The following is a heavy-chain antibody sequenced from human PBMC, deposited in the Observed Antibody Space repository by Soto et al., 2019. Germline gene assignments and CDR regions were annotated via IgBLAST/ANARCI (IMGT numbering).Heavy chain of an antibody. CDR2: TYYRSKWYN. Sequence: SQTLSLTCAISGVFVSSSSAAWNWIRQSPSRGLEWLGRTYYRSKWYNDYAVSVKSRITINPDTSKNQFSLQLNSVTPEDTAVYYCARSSYSSSYYPSGMDVWGQGTPVTVSS. D-gene: IGHD6-6*01. V-gene: IGHV6-1*01. CDR3: ARSSYSSSYYPSGMDV. J-gene: IGHJ6*02. CDR1: GVFVSSSSAA.